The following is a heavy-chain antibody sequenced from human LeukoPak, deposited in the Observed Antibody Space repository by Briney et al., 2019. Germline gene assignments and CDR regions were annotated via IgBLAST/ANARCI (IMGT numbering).Heavy chain of an antibody. V-gene: IGHV4-34*01. D-gene: IGHD3-10*01. CDR3: ARGSSGLFDY. Sequence: SETLSLTCAVYGGSFSGYYWSWIRQPPGKGLEWIGEINHSGSTNYNPSLKSRVTISVDTSKSQFSLKLSSVTAADTAVYYCARGSSGLFDYWGQGTLVTVSS. CDR2: INHSGST. CDR1: GGSFSGYY. J-gene: IGHJ4*02.